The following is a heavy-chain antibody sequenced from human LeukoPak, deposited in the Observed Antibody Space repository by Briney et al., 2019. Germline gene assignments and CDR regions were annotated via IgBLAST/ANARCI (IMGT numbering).Heavy chain of an antibody. CDR2: IYYSGST. CDR3: ARVRYCSSTSCRSFDY. CDR1: GGSISSGGYY. Sequence: SETLSLTCTVSGGSISSGGYYWSWIRQHPGKGLEWIGYIYYSGSTYYNPSLKSRVTISVDTSKNQFSLKLSSVTAADTAVYYCARVRYCSSTSCRSFDYWGQGTLATVSS. D-gene: IGHD2-2*01. V-gene: IGHV4-31*03. J-gene: IGHJ4*02.